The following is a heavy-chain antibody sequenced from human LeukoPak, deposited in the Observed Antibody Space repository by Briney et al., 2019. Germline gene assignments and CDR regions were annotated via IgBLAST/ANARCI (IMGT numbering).Heavy chain of an antibody. CDR2: IIPILDIA. J-gene: IGHJ4*02. D-gene: IGHD5-24*01. CDR1: GGTFSSYA. CDR3: ARASSRDGYNPVDY. Sequence: SVKVSCKASGGTFSSYAISWVRQAPGQGLEWMGRIIPILDIANYAQKFQGRVTITADKSTSTAYMELSSLRSEDTAVYYCARASSRDGYNPVDYWGQGTLVTVSS. V-gene: IGHV1-69*04.